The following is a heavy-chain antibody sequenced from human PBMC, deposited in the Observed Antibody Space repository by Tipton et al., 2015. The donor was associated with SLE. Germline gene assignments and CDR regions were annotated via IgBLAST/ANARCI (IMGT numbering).Heavy chain of an antibody. V-gene: IGHV4-38-2*01. Sequence: TLSLTCDVSGYFISSGYYWGWVRQAPGKGLEWIGRIYTGGNTKYNPSLESRVTLSADASKAQFSLKLTSVTAADTAVYYCVVCSPSSCAYFDYWGQGRLVTVSS. CDR1: GYFISSGYY. J-gene: IGHJ4*02. D-gene: IGHD2-2*01. CDR2: IYTGGNT. CDR3: VVCSPSSCAYFDY.